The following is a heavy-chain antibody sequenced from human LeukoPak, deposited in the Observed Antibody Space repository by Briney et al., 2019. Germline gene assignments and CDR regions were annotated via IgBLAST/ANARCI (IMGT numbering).Heavy chain of an antibody. V-gene: IGHV1-46*01. CDR3: ARIVGALRGVAAFDI. D-gene: IGHD1-26*01. Sequence: ASVKVSCKASGYTFTSYYMHWVRQAPGQGLEWMGIINPSGGSTSYAQKFQGRVTMTRDTSTSTVYMELSSPRSEDTAVYYCARIVGALRGVAAFDIWGQGTMVTVSS. CDR2: INPSGGST. CDR1: GYTFTSYY. J-gene: IGHJ3*02.